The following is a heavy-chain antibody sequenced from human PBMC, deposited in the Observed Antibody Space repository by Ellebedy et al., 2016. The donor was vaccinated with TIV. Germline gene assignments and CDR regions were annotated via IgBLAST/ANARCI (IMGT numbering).Heavy chain of an antibody. D-gene: IGHD6-19*01. CDR1: GGSISSYY. J-gene: IGHJ4*02. Sequence: MPSETLSLTCTVSGGSISSYYWSWIRQPPGKGLEWIGYIYYSGSTNYNPSLKSRVTISIDTSKNQFSLKLSSVPAADTAVYYCARAIRVAGRAGWAPFDYWGQGTLVTVSS. CDR3: ARAIRVAGRAGWAPFDY. V-gene: IGHV4-59*01. CDR2: IYYSGST.